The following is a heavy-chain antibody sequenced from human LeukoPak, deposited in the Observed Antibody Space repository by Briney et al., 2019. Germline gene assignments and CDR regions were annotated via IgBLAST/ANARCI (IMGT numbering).Heavy chain of an antibody. CDR2: LISDGSSA. D-gene: IGHD2-8*02. CDR1: GFTFSSYW. CDR3: VRDARYCPDV. Sequence: GGSLRLSCAASGFTFSSYWMHWVRQAPGKGLVWVSRLISDGSSASYADSVKGRFTISRDNTKNALYLQMNSLRAEDTAIYYCVRDARYCPDVWGQGTTVTVSS. J-gene: IGHJ6*02. V-gene: IGHV3-74*01.